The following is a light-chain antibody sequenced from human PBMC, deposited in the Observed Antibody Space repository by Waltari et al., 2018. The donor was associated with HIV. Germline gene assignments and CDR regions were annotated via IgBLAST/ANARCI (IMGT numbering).Light chain of an antibody. CDR1: NIGTKT. J-gene: IGLJ1*01. CDR3: QVWDSSSDHYV. V-gene: IGLV3-21*01. Sequence: SYVLTQPPSVSVAPGQTAHVTCAGNNIGTKTVHWYQPSPGQAPVLVIHHDPDRPSGIPERVSGSSSGNTATLTISRVEAGDEADYYCQVWDSSSDHYVFGTGTKVTVL. CDR2: HDP.